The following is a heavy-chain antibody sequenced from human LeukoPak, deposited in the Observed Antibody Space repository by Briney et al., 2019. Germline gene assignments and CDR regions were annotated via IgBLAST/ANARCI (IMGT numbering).Heavy chain of an antibody. Sequence: GSSVKVSCKASGGTFSSYAISWVRQAPGQGLEWMGRIIPIFGTANYAQKFQGRVTITTDESTSTAYMELSSLRSEDTAVYYCARSSYYGSGSQYKGGKNRFDPWGQGTLVTVSS. CDR1: GGTFSSYA. J-gene: IGHJ5*02. V-gene: IGHV1-69*05. CDR3: ARSSYYGSGSQYKGGKNRFDP. D-gene: IGHD3-10*01. CDR2: IIPIFGTA.